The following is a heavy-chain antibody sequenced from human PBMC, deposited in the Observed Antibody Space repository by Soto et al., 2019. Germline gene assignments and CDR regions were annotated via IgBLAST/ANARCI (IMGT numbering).Heavy chain of an antibody. Sequence: GGSLRLSCVASGFSFSDYSMSWVRQAPGKGLEWVSFIDLSGTTTYYRDSVKGRFTISKDRSRNPVYLRMNSLRVEDAGIYYCAKERVPDGIYSFDYWGQGVLVTVSS. CDR2: IDLSGTTT. J-gene: IGHJ4*02. CDR1: GFSFSDYS. V-gene: IGHV3-23*03. D-gene: IGHD2-15*01. CDR3: AKERVPDGIYSFDY.